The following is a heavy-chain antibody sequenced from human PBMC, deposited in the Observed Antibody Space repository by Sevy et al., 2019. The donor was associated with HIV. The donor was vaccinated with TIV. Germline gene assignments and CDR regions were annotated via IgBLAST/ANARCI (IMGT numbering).Heavy chain of an antibody. CDR2: ISSSGSTI. J-gene: IGHJ2*01. CDR3: ARLSIATVIDYWYFDL. CDR1: GFTFSDYY. D-gene: IGHD4-17*01. V-gene: IGHV3-11*01. Sequence: GGYLRLSCAASGFTFSDYYMSWIRQAPGKGLEWVSYISSSGSTIYYADSVKGRFTISRDNAKNSLYLQMNSLRAEDTAVYYCARLSIATVIDYWYFDLWGRGTLVIVSS.